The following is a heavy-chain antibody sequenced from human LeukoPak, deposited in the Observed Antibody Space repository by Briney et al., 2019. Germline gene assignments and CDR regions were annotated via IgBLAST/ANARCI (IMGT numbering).Heavy chain of an antibody. CDR2: IISSGSYI. J-gene: IGHJ4*02. Sequence: GGSLRLSCAASGFTFSSYTINWVRQAPGKGLEWVSSIISSGSYIYYADSVKGRFTISRDNAKNTLYLQMNSLRAEDTAVYYCAKIDHNAGSYYYWGQGTLVTVSS. V-gene: IGHV3-21*04. D-gene: IGHD3-10*01. CDR3: AKIDHNAGSYYY. CDR1: GFTFSSYT.